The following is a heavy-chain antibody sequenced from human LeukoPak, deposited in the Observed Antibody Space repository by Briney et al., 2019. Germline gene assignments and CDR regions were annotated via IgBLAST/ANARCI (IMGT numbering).Heavy chain of an antibody. D-gene: IGHD1-26*01. J-gene: IGHJ4*02. Sequence: SETLSLTCTVSGGSISSYYWSWIRQPPGKGLEWIGYFRDSRGPNYNPSLRSRASVSIDTSKSQFSLELGSVTAADTAVYYCARGDPTGRPGIAFDYWAQGTLVTVSS. CDR2: FRDSRGP. CDR1: GGSISSYY. CDR3: ARGDPTGRPGIAFDY. V-gene: IGHV4-59*01.